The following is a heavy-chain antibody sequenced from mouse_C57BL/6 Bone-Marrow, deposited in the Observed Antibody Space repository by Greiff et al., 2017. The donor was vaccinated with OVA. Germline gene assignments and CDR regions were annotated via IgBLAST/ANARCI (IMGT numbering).Heavy chain of an antibody. CDR2: ISDGGSYT. CDR3: ARVYSNYFLYAMDY. J-gene: IGHJ4*01. Sequence: EVKLVESGGGLVKPGGSLKLSCAASGFTFSSYAMSWVRQTPEKRLEWVATISDGGSYTYYPDNVKGRFTISRDNAKNNLYLQMSHLKSEDTAMYYCARVYSNYFLYAMDYWGQGTSVTVSS. V-gene: IGHV5-4*03. D-gene: IGHD2-5*01. CDR1: GFTFSSYA.